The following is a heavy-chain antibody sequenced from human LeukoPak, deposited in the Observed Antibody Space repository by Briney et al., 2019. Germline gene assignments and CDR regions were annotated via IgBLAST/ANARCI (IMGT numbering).Heavy chain of an antibody. V-gene: IGHV4-59*01. CDR2: IYYSGST. CDR1: GGSISSYY. CDR3: ARLQYRYYYMDV. Sequence: PSETLSLTCTVSGGSISSYYWRWIRQPPGKGLEWIGYIYYSGSTNYNPSLKSRVTISVDTSKNQFSLKLSSVTAADTAVYYCARLQYRYYYMDVWGKGTTVTVSS. J-gene: IGHJ6*03. D-gene: IGHD4-11*01.